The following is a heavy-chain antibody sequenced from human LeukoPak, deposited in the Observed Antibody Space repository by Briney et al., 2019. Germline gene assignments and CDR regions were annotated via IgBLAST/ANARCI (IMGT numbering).Heavy chain of an antibody. CDR3: ARDGVRSSSSWYPGAFDI. D-gene: IGHD6-13*01. V-gene: IGHV3-48*04. J-gene: IGHJ3*02. Sequence: GGSLRLSCAASVFTFSTYRMNWVRQAPGKGREGVSHISSNSSSIYYADSVEGWFTISKDNAKNSLYLQMNSLRAEETAVYYCARDGVRSSSSWYPGAFDIWGQGTMVTVSS. CDR2: ISSNSSSI. CDR1: VFTFSTYR.